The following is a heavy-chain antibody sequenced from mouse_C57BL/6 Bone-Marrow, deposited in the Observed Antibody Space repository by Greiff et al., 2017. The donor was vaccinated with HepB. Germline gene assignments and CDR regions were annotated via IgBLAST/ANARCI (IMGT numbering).Heavy chain of an antibody. CDR2: IWRGGST. J-gene: IGHJ4*01. D-gene: IGHD1-1*01. V-gene: IGHV2-5*01. CDR3: AKWIYYYGSSFYYAMDY. Sequence: VQRVESGPGLVQPSQSLSITCTVSGFSLTSYGVHWVRQSPGKGLEWLGVIWRGGSTDYNAAFMSRLSITKDNSKSQVFFKMNSLQADDTAIYYCAKWIYYYGSSFYYAMDYWGQGTSVTVSS. CDR1: GFSLTSYG.